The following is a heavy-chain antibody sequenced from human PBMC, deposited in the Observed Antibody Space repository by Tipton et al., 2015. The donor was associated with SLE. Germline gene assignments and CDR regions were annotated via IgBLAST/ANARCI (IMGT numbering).Heavy chain of an antibody. J-gene: IGHJ4*02. CDR2: VYYTGTT. CDR3: ARHLGAHNWNY. D-gene: IGHD1-20*01. Sequence: TLSLTCTVSGDSISGTTYSWAWIRQSPGKGLDWIGSVYYTGTTFYNPPLESRVTVSLDTSRNRFSLRLRSVTAADTAMYFCARHLGAHNWNYWGQGTLVTVSS. CDR1: GDSISGTTYS. V-gene: IGHV4-39*01.